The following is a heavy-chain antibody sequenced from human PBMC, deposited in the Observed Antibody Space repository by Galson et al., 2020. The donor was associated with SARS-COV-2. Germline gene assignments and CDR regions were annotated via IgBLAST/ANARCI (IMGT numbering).Heavy chain of an antibody. D-gene: IGHD2-15*01. CDR3: ARRGEMVAWAY. Sequence: SDTLSLTRTVSGGSISTRSYYWGWIRQPPGKGLEWLGSGPSSGTTAYTPSLNSRVTISVDTSKNQFSLSLSSVTAADTAVYFCARRGEMVAWAYWGQGTLVAVAS. CDR2: GPSSGTT. J-gene: IGHJ4*02. CDR1: GGSISTRSYY. V-gene: IGHV4-39*01.